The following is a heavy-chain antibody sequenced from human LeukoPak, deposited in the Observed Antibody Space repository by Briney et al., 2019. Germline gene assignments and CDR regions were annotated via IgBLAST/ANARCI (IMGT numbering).Heavy chain of an antibody. D-gene: IGHD1-14*01. CDR2: INPGGSSI. CDR3: ARSNQADDY. CDR1: GFTFSIYW. V-gene: IGHV3-74*01. Sequence: PGRSLRLSCAASGFTFSIYWMHWVPHGPGKGLVWVARINPGGSSITYADSVKGRFTISRDNAKNTLYLQMDSLRAEDTGVYYCARSNQADDYWGQGTLVTVSS. J-gene: IGHJ4*02.